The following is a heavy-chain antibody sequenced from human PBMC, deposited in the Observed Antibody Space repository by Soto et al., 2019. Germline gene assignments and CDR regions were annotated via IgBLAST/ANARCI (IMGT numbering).Heavy chain of an antibody. CDR2: ISGGGDAP. CDR1: GFTFINYA. J-gene: IGHJ2*01. D-gene: IGHD2-2*01. CDR3: ARKVPGSTSRPDYWYFDL. V-gene: IGHV3-23*01. Sequence: EVQLLESGGGLVQPGGSLRLSCAGSGFTFINYAMNWVRQPPGKGLEWVSTISGGGDAPFFADSVSGRFTISRDNSKNTVTLQMNNPGLDDTAVYFCARKVPGSTSRPDYWYFDLWGRGTLVSVSS.